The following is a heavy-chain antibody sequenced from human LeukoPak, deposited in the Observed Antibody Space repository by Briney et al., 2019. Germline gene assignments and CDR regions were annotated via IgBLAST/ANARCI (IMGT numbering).Heavy chain of an antibody. D-gene: IGHD3-10*01. Sequence: GGSLRLSCAASGFTFSSYAMGWVRQAPGKGLEWVSAISGSGGSTYYADSVKGRFTISRDNSKNTLYLQMNSLRAEDTAVYYCAKDPWFGELPALDYWGQGTLVTVSS. CDR2: ISGSGGST. CDR3: AKDPWFGELPALDY. J-gene: IGHJ4*02. V-gene: IGHV3-23*01. CDR1: GFTFSSYA.